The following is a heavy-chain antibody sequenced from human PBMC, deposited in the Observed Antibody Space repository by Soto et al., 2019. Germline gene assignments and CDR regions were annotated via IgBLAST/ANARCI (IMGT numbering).Heavy chain of an antibody. CDR2: IYSRGNT. CDR3: ARARSGSYFVLEY. D-gene: IGHD3-10*01. J-gene: IGHJ4*02. V-gene: IGHV4-31*03. Sequence: QVQLQESGPGLVKPSQTLSLTCTVSSGSINSGLYSWTWLRQHPGKGLEWIGYIYSRGNTYFTPSLKSRVDITVDTFKNQFSLGVSSVTAACTAVYYCARARSGSYFVLEYWGQGAQVTVSP. CDR1: SGSINSGLYS.